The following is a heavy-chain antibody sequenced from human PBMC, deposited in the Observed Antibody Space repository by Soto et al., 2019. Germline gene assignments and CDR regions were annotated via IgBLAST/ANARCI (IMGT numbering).Heavy chain of an antibody. CDR1: GFTFSSYG. Sequence: QGQLVESGGGVVQPGRSLRLSCAASGFTFSSYGMHWVRQAPGKGLEWVAGTWFDGSNKYYAESVKGRFTISRDSSKNTVHLQMNSLRVEDTAVYHWARDPAGVRGNFDYWGQGTLVTVSS. D-gene: IGHD3-10*01. CDR3: ARDPAGVRGNFDY. CDR2: TWFDGSNK. V-gene: IGHV3-33*01. J-gene: IGHJ4*02.